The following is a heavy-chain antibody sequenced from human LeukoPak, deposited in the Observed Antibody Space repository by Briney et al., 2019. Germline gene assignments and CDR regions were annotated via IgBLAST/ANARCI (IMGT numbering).Heavy chain of an antibody. D-gene: IGHD6-13*01. V-gene: IGHV3-21*01. Sequence: GGSLRLSCAASGFTFSSYSMIWVRQAPGKGLEWVSSISSSSNYIYYADSVKGRFTISRDNAKNSLYLQMNSLRAEDTAVYYCARDRLGRSWPDHDAFDIWGQGTMVTVSS. CDR3: ARDRLGRSWPDHDAFDI. CDR1: GFTFSSYS. CDR2: ISSSSNYI. J-gene: IGHJ3*02.